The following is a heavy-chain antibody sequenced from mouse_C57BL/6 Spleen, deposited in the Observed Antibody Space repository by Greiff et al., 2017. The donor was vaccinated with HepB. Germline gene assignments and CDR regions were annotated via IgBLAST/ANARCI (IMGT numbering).Heavy chain of an antibody. CDR3: AREGVYYDYSSFAY. Sequence: QVQLQQSGPELVKPGASVKISCKASGYAFSSSWMNWVKQRPGKGLEWIGRIYPGDGDTNYNGRFKGKATLTADKSSSTAYMQLSSLTSEDSAVYFCAREGVYYDYSSFAYWGQGTLVTVSA. CDR2: IYPGDGDT. J-gene: IGHJ3*01. CDR1: GYAFSSSW. D-gene: IGHD2-4*01. V-gene: IGHV1-82*01.